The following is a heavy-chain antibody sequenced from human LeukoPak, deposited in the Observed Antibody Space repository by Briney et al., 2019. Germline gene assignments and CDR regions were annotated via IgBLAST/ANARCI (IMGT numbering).Heavy chain of an antibody. Sequence: GGSLRLSCAASGFTFGSYAMHWVRQAPGKGLEWVAVISYDGSNKYYADSVKGRFTISRDNSKNTLYLQMNSLRAEDTAVYYCARDLGDYGYYWGQGTLVTVSS. V-gene: IGHV3-30-3*01. D-gene: IGHD4-17*01. CDR3: ARDLGDYGYY. CDR2: ISYDGSNK. CDR1: GFTFGSYA. J-gene: IGHJ4*02.